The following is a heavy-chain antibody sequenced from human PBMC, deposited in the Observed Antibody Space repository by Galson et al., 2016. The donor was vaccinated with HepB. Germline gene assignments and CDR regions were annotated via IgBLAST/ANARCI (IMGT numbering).Heavy chain of an antibody. J-gene: IGHJ4*02. CDR3: ATGGDYDI. V-gene: IGHV3-23*01. D-gene: IGHD4-17*01. CDR2: IDGHDDST. CDR1: GFTFSSSS. Sequence: SLRLSCAASGFTFSSSSMSWVRQAPGKGLEWVSAIDGHDDSTYYADSVRGRFTISRANSKNTLSLQINSLRAEDTAVYYCATGGDYDIWGQGTLVTVSS.